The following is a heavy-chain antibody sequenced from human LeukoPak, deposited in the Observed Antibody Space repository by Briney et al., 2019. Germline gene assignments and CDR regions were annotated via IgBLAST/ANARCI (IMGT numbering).Heavy chain of an antibody. Sequence: PGGSLRLSCAASGFTFSSYGMHWVRQAPGKGLEWVAVISYDGSNKYYADSVKGRFTISRDNSKNTLYLQMNSLRAEDTAVYYCAKVLGYSSGWYSYYYYYGMDVWGQGTTVTVSS. J-gene: IGHJ6*02. D-gene: IGHD6-19*01. CDR1: GFTFSSYG. CDR3: AKVLGYSSGWYSYYYYYGMDV. V-gene: IGHV3-30*18. CDR2: ISYDGSNK.